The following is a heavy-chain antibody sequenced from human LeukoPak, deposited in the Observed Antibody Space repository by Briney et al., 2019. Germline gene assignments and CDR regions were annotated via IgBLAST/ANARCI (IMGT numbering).Heavy chain of an antibody. CDR3: ARVTVTIFTRDLHFDY. CDR2: ISDSGSTI. J-gene: IGHJ4*02. CDR1: GFTFSDYY. D-gene: IGHD3-9*01. V-gene: IGHV3-11*04. Sequence: GGSLRLSCAASGFTFSDYYMSWIRQAPGKGLEWVSYISDSGSTIYYADSVKGRFTISRDNARNSLYLQMNSLRAEDTAVYYCARVTVTIFTRDLHFDYWGQGTLVTVSS.